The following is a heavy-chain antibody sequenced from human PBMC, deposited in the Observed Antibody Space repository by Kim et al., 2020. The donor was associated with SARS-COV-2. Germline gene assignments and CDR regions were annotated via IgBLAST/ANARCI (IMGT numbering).Heavy chain of an antibody. CDR3: ARARGGSYYYGMDV. Sequence: GGSLRLSCAASGFTFSSYAMHWVRQAPGKGLEWVAVISYDGSNKYYADSVKGRFTISRDNSKNTLYLQMNSLRAEDTAVYYCARARGGSYYYGMDVWGQGTTVIVSS. V-gene: IGHV3-30-3*01. CDR2: ISYDGSNK. J-gene: IGHJ6*02. D-gene: IGHD1-26*01. CDR1: GFTFSSYA.